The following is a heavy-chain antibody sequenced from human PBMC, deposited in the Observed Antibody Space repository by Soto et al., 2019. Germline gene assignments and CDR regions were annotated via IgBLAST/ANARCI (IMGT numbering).Heavy chain of an antibody. CDR3: AREGELRNWFDP. D-gene: IGHD1-26*01. J-gene: IGHJ5*02. Sequence: PSETLSLTCTVSGGSISSGGYYWSWIRQHPGKGLEWIGYIYYSGTTHYNPSLKSRVTISIDTSKNQFSMKLTSATAADTAVYYCAREGELRNWFDPWGQGTLVTVSS. CDR1: GGSISSGGYY. V-gene: IGHV4-31*03. CDR2: IYYSGTT.